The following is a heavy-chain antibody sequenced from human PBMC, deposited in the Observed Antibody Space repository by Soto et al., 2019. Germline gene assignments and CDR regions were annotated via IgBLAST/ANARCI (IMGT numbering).Heavy chain of an antibody. CDR1: GDTVSSNSAA. Sequence: SRTLSLTCAISGDTVSSNSAAWNWIRQSPSRGLEWLGRTYYRSKWYNDYAVSVKSRITINPYTSKNQFSLQLNSVTPEDTAVYYCARGLEPLRHFDYWGQGTLVTVSS. CDR3: ARGLEPLRHFDY. D-gene: IGHD1-1*01. J-gene: IGHJ4*02. V-gene: IGHV6-1*01. CDR2: TYYRSKWYN.